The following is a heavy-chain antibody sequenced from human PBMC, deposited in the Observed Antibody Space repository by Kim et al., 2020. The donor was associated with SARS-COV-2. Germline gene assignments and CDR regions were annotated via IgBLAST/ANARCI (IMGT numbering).Heavy chain of an antibody. CDR2: ISYDGSNK. D-gene: IGHD2-2*01. V-gene: IGHV3-30-3*01. J-gene: IGHJ2*01. Sequence: GGSLRLSCAASGFTFSSYAMHWVRQAPGKGLEWVAVISYDGSNKYYADSAKGRFTISRDNSKNTLYLQMNSLRAEATAVYYCARDMVVVVIGGYSDPWG. CDR3: ARDMVVVVIGGYSDP. CDR1: GFTFSSYA.